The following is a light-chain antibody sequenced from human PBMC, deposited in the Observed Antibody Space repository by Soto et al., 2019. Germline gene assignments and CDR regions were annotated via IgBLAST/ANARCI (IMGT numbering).Light chain of an antibody. V-gene: IGLV1-40*01. Sequence: QSVLTQPPSVSGAPGQRVTISCTGTNSNIGSDYGVHWYQQFPGTAPKLLNSGNTNRPSGVPDRFSGSKSGTSASLAITGRQAEDEAAYYCQSSDRSMRAWVFGTGTKLTVL. CDR1: NSNIGSDYG. CDR2: GNT. J-gene: IGLJ1*01. CDR3: QSSDRSMRAWV.